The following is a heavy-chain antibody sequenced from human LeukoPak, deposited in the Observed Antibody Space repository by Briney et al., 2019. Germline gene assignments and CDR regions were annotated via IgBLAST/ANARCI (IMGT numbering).Heavy chain of an antibody. CDR2: ISYSGST. Sequence: SETLSLTCTVPGGSISSYYWSWIRQPPGKGLEWIGYISYSGSTNYNPSLKGRVTMSVDRSRNQFSLKLNSVTAADTAVYYCARHIDNGWYAYWGQGTLVTVSS. CDR1: GGSISSYY. V-gene: IGHV4-59*08. CDR3: ARHIDNGWYAY. J-gene: IGHJ4*02. D-gene: IGHD6-19*01.